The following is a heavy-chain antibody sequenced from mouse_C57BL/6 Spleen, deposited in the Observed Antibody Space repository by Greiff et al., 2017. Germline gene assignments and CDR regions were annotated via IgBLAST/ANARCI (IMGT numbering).Heavy chain of an antibody. Sequence: DVKLVESEGGLVQPGSSMKLSCTASGFTFSDYYMAWVRQVPEKGLEWVANINYDGSSTYYLDSLKSRFIISRDNAKNILYLQMSSLKSEDTATYYCAREGTMAHYYAMDYWGQGTSVTVSS. J-gene: IGHJ4*01. CDR2: INYDGSST. CDR3: AREGTMAHYYAMDY. D-gene: IGHD1-1*02. V-gene: IGHV5-16*01. CDR1: GFTFSDYY.